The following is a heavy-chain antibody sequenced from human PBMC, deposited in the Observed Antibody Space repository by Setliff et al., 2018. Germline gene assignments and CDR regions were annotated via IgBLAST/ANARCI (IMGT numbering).Heavy chain of an antibody. Sequence: KPSETLSLTCSVSGGSINRDYWNWIRQPPGKGLEWIGYIHYSGNTNYNPPLKSRVTISFNTSKNQVSLRLSSVTAADTAVYYCALDQYSSGWYGAPESYFDRWGRGILVTVSS. CDR1: GGSINRDY. V-gene: IGHV4-59*01. CDR3: ALDQYSSGWYGAPESYFDR. CDR2: IHYSGNT. D-gene: IGHD6-19*01. J-gene: IGHJ4*02.